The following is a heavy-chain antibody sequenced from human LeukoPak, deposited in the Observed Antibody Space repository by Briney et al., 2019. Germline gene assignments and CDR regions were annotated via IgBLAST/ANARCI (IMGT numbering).Heavy chain of an antibody. V-gene: IGHV5-51*01. CDR3: ARRIRVAAAGSRWFDP. D-gene: IGHD6-13*01. CDR2: IYPGDSDT. CDR1: GYSYRDYW. Sequence: GESLKISCKGFGYSYRDYWIGWVRQMPGKDLEWMGIIYPGDSDTRYSPSFQGQVTISADKSISTAYLQWSSLKASDTAMYYCARRIRVAAAGSRWFDPWGQGTLVTVSS. J-gene: IGHJ5*02.